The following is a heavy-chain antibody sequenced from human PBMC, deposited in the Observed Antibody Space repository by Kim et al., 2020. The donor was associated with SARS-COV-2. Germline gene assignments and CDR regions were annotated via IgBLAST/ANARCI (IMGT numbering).Heavy chain of an antibody. CDR2: ISGSGRYS. J-gene: IGHJ4*02. CDR1: GFTFTSYD. Sequence: LSLTCAASGFTFTSYDMTWVRQAPGKGLEYVSSISGSGRYSFYGDSVRGRFTISRDNSRDTLFLQMNNLRAEDTALYYCAKKFTTDDYTDYFDFWGQGTLVTVSS. V-gene: IGHV3-23*01. CDR3: AKKFTTDDYTDYFDF. D-gene: IGHD4-4*01.